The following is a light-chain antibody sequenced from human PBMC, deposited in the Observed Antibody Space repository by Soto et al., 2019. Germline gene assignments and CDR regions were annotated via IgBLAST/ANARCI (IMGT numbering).Light chain of an antibody. CDR1: GSDVGAYNY. J-gene: IGLJ1*01. V-gene: IGLV2-14*03. Sequence: HSALTQPASVSGSPGQSITISCTGTGSDVGAYNYVSWYQQQPGKAPKLLIYGVSNRPSGVSDRFSGSKSGNTASLTISGLRADDEADYYCSSYTASATHVFGTGTKVTVL. CDR3: SSYTASATHV. CDR2: GVS.